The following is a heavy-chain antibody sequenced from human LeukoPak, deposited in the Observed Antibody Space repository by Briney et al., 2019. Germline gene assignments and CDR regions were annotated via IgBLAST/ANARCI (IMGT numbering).Heavy chain of an antibody. CDR2: INHSGST. V-gene: IGHV4-34*01. J-gene: IGHJ5*02. Sequence: SETLSLTCTVSGGSISSYYWSWIRQPPGKGLEWIGEINHSGSTNYNPSLKSRVTISVDTSKNQFSLKLSSVTAADTAVYYCARHSSGYLGFDPWGQGTLVTVSS. D-gene: IGHD3-22*01. CDR1: GGSISSYY. CDR3: ARHSSGYLGFDP.